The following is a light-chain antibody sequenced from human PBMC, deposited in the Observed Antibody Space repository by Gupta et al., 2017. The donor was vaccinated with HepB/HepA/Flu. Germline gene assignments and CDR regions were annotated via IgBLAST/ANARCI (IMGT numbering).Light chain of an antibody. CDR2: KDS. V-gene: IGLV3-25*03. J-gene: IGLJ2*01. Sequence: SYELTQPPPVSVSPGQTARITCSGDALPKQYAYWYQQKPGQAPVLVIYKDSERPSGIPERFSGSSSGTKVTLTISGVQAEDEADYYCQSADTSGTYVVFGGGTKLTVL. CDR1: ALPKQY. CDR3: QSADTSGTYVV.